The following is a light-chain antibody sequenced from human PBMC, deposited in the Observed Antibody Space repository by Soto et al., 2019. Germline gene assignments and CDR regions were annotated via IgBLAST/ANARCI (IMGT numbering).Light chain of an antibody. CDR2: AAS. Sequence: DIQMTQSPSTLSASVGDRVTITCRASQSISRWLAWYQQKPGKAPKVLIYAASTLHTGVPSRFSGRGSGTDFTLTINNLQREDFADYFCQQTYSNLWTFGQGTKVDI. CDR1: QSISRW. CDR3: QQTYSNLWT. V-gene: IGKV1-39*01. J-gene: IGKJ1*01.